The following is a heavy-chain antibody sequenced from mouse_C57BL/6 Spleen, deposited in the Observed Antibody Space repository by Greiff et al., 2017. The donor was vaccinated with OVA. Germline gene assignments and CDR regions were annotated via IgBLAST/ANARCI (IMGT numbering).Heavy chain of an antibody. CDR3: AAGYYFDY. CDR1: GFTFSDYG. Sequence: VMLVESGGGLVKPGGSLKLSCAASGFTFSDYGMHWVRQAPEKGLEWVAYISSGSSTIYYADTVKGRFTISRDNAKNTLFLQMTSLRSEDTAMYYCAAGYYFDYWGQGTTLTVSS. D-gene: IGHD4-1*01. J-gene: IGHJ2*01. CDR2: ISSGSSTI. V-gene: IGHV5-17*01.